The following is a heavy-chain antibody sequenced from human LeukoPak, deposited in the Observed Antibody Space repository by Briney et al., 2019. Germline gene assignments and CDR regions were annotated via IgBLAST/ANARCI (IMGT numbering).Heavy chain of an antibody. D-gene: IGHD3-9*01. Sequence: GGSLRLSRAASGLTFSSYAMRWVRQAPGKGMEWVAVISYDGSNKYYADSVNGRFTISRDNSKNTLYLQMNSLRAEDTAVYYCARELHLRYFYWLALLPGGAFDIWGQGTMVTVSS. V-gene: IGHV3-30*04. CDR1: GLTFSSYA. J-gene: IGHJ3*02. CDR2: ISYDGSNK. CDR3: ARELHLRYFYWLALLPGGAFDI.